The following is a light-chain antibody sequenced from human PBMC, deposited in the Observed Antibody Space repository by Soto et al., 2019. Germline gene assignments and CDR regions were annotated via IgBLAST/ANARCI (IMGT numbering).Light chain of an antibody. Sequence: EIVVTHKPSTLCGAPPYGSSLSCRASQSVSSGHLAWYQQKPGQAPRLLIYGASSRTTAIPDRFSGSGSGTDFTLTISRLEPEDFAMYYCQQCGGSPRFGQGTKVDIK. CDR3: QQCGGSPR. CDR1: QSVSSGH. J-gene: IGKJ1*01. CDR2: GAS. V-gene: IGKV3-20*01.